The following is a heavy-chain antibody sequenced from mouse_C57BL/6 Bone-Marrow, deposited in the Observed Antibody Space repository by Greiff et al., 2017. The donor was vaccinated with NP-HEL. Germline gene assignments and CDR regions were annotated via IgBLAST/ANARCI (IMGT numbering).Heavy chain of an antibody. V-gene: IGHV1-81*01. CDR2: IYPRSGNT. Sequence: VQLVESGAELARPGASVKLSCKASGYTFTSYGISWVKQRTGQGLEWIGEIYPRSGNTYYNEKFKGKATLTADKSSSTAYMELRSLTSEDSAVYFCARGGYYGSSLDYWGQGTTLTVSS. CDR3: ARGGYYGSSLDY. CDR1: GYTFTSYG. J-gene: IGHJ2*01. D-gene: IGHD1-1*01.